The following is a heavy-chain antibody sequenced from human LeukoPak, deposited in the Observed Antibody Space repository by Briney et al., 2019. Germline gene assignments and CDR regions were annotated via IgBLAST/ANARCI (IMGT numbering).Heavy chain of an antibody. D-gene: IGHD5-18*01. CDR2: IRSKAYGGTT. Sequence: PGGSLRLSCTASGFTFGDYAMSWVRQAPGKGLEWVGFIRSKAYGGTTEYAASVKGRFTISRDDSKSIAYLQMNSLKTEDTAVYYCTRDWIQLWSDAFDIWGQGTMVTVSS. V-gene: IGHV3-49*04. CDR3: TRDWIQLWSDAFDI. CDR1: GFTFGDYA. J-gene: IGHJ3*02.